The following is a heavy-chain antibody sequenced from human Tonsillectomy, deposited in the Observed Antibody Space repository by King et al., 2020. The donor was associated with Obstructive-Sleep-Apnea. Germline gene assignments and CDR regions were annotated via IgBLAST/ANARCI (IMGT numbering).Heavy chain of an antibody. Sequence: VPLQESGPGLVKPSETLSLTCTGSGGSVSSGGYYWPWIRQPPGKGLEWIGHIYYSGSTNYNPSLKSRVTISADTSKNQFSLKLSSVTAADTAVYYCARGYSGSFGPYFDYWGQGTLVTVSS. CDR3: ARGYSGSFGPYFDY. CDR1: GGSVSSGGYY. CDR2: IYYSGST. V-gene: IGHV4-61*08. D-gene: IGHD1-26*01. J-gene: IGHJ4*02.